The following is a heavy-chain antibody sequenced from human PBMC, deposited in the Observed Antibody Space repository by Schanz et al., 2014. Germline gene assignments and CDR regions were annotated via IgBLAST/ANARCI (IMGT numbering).Heavy chain of an antibody. CDR3: ARIRGYGSFPFGP. CDR1: GGSISSNDW. J-gene: IGHJ5*02. V-gene: IGHV4-4*02. Sequence: QVQLQESGPGLVKPSGTLSLTCAVSGGSISSNDWLGWVRQAPGKGLEWIGDISHSGSLNNNPSLRRRVIMSENFSKTRFPLNLTSVTAADTAVYYCARIRGYGSFPFGPWGQGTLVTVSS. CDR2: ISHSGSL. D-gene: IGHD3-10*01.